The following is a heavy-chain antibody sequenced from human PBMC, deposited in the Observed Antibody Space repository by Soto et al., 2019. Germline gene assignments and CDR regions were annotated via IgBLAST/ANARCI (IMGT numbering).Heavy chain of an antibody. Sequence: GGSLRLSCAASGFTFSNAWMSWVRQAPGKGLERVGRIKSKTDGGTTDYAAPVKGRFTISRDDSKNTLYLQMNSLKTEDTAVYYCTTDFPPRVVDAFDIWGQGTMVTVSS. CDR2: IKSKTDGGTT. D-gene: IGHD2-15*01. J-gene: IGHJ3*02. CDR1: GFTFSNAW. CDR3: TTDFPPRVVDAFDI. V-gene: IGHV3-15*01.